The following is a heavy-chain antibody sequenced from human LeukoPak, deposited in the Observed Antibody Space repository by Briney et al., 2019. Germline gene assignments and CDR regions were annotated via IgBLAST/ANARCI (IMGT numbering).Heavy chain of an antibody. CDR1: GFTFSSYA. D-gene: IGHD4-17*01. Sequence: GGSLRLSCAASGFTFSSYAMHWVRQAPGKGLEWVAVISYDGSNKYYAESGKGRFTISRDNSKNTLYLQMNSLRAEDTAVYYCARTTVTYGGYFDYWGQGTLVTVSS. V-gene: IGHV3-30*04. CDR3: ARTTVTYGGYFDY. J-gene: IGHJ4*02. CDR2: ISYDGSNK.